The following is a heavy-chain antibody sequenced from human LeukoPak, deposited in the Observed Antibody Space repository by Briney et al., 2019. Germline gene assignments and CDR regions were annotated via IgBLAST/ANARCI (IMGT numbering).Heavy chain of an antibody. CDR2: IYHSGNT. Sequence: SETLSLTCTVSGYSISSGYSWGWIRQPPGKGLEWIGSIYHSGNTYYNPSLKRRVTISVDTSKTHFSLTLSSVTAADTAVYSCARLSGPALYGSGSHFVDVWGKGTTVTVSS. CDR3: ARLSGPALYGSGSHFVDV. D-gene: IGHD3-10*01. CDR1: GYSISSGYS. J-gene: IGHJ6*04. V-gene: IGHV4-38-2*02.